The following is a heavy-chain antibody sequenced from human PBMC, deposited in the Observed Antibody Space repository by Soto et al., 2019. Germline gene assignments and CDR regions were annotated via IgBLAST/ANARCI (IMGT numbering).Heavy chain of an antibody. CDR1: GYTFTAYH. D-gene: IGHD3-10*02. CDR2: INPKFGDT. V-gene: IGHV1-2*02. Sequence: VRLVQSGAEVKEPGDSVRVSCEASGYTFTAYHIHWVRQAPGQGLEWMGWINPKFGDTGYAQDFQGRVSMTSAMSISTVYMELSRLTSDDTAIYYCARNMDYYYGRGSGNGHGVWGQGTTVTVFS. CDR3: ARNMDYYYGRGSGNGHGV. J-gene: IGHJ6*02.